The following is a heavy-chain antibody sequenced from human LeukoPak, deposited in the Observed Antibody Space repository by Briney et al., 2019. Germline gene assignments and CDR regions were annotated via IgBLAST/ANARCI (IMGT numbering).Heavy chain of an antibody. V-gene: IGHV3-7*01. CDR1: GFTFSNYS. CDR3: ARVDYYGSGSYYNFYYYYYMDV. CDR2: IKQDGSEK. Sequence: PGGSLRLSCEASGFTFSNYSMNWVRQAPGKGLEWVANIKQDGSEKYYVDSVKGRFTISRDNAKNSLYLQMNSLRAEDTAVYYCARVDYYGSGSYYNFYYYYYMDVWGKGTTVTVSS. J-gene: IGHJ6*03. D-gene: IGHD3-10*01.